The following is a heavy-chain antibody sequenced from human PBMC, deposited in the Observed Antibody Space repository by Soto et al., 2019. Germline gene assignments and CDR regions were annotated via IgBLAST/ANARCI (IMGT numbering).Heavy chain of an antibody. CDR1: GYTFSDYY. Sequence: QVQLVQSGAEVKKPGASVKVSCKASGYTFSDYYMHWVRQAPGQGLEWMGWINPKTGDRNYAQKFQGRVTMTRDTSIGTAYIELRSLTSYDTAVYYCARARDLVPGYWGQGTPVTVSS. V-gene: IGHV1-2*02. J-gene: IGHJ4*02. CDR3: ARARDLVPGY. CDR2: INPKTGDR.